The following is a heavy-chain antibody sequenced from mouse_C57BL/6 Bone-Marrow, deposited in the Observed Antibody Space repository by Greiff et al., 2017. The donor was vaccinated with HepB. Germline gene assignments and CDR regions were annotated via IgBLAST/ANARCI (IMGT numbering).Heavy chain of an antibody. Sequence: QVQLQQPGAELVKPGASVKLSCKASGYTFTSYWMQWVKQRPGQGLEWIGEIDPSDSYTNYNQKFKGKATLTVDTSSSTAYMQLSSLTSEDSAVYYGATYGRDYYAMDYWGQGTSVTVSS. CDR3: ATYGRDYYAMDY. J-gene: IGHJ4*01. D-gene: IGHD1-1*01. V-gene: IGHV1-50*01. CDR2: IDPSDSYT. CDR1: GYTFTSYW.